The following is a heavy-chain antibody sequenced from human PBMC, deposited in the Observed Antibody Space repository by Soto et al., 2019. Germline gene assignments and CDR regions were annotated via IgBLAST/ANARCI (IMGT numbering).Heavy chain of an antibody. V-gene: IGHV1-69*06. D-gene: IGHD1-26*01. Sequence: QVQLVQSGAEVKKPGSSVKVSCKASGGTFNNYAISWVRQAPGQGLEWMGGIIPLFGTTNYAQKIQGRVTITADKSTSTAYMELSSLRSDDTAVYYCAMLIGEGYSGTYGLDYWGQGTLVTVSS. J-gene: IGHJ4*02. CDR3: AMLIGEGYSGTYGLDY. CDR2: IIPLFGTT. CDR1: GGTFNNYA.